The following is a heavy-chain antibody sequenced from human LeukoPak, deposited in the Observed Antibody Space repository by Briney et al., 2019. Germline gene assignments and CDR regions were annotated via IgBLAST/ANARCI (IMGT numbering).Heavy chain of an antibody. J-gene: IGHJ4*02. D-gene: IGHD2-21*02. V-gene: IGHV1-2*02. CDR2: INPNSGGT. Sequence: VASVKVSCKASGYTFTGYYMHWVRQAPGQGLEWMGWINPNSGGTNYAQKFQGRVTMTRDTSISTAYMELSRLRSDDTAVFYCARGESSVVTGRAAHYWGQGTLVTVSS. CDR3: ARGESSVVTGRAAHY. CDR1: GYTFTGYY.